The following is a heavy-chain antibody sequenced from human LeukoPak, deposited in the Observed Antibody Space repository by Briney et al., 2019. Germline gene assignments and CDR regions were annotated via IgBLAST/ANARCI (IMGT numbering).Heavy chain of an antibody. CDR2: IIPLFGTP. Sequence: SVRVSCKASGGTFSSYTISWVRQAPGQGLEWMGGIIPLFGTPDYAQKFQDRLTITADKSTSTAYMELSSLRSEDTAVYYCASATLRCSGGSCYEMDVWGKGTTVTISS. D-gene: IGHD2-15*01. V-gene: IGHV1-69*06. J-gene: IGHJ6*04. CDR3: ASATLRCSGGSCYEMDV. CDR1: GGTFSSYT.